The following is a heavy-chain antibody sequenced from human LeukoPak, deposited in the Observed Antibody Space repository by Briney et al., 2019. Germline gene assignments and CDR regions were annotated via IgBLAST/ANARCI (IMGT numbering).Heavy chain of an antibody. CDR1: GFTFSSDS. CDR3: ASGDYGDYAIY. V-gene: IGHV3-21*01. CDR2: TSGSSSYI. J-gene: IGHJ4*02. Sequence: GGSLRLSCAASGFTFSSDSMNWVRQAPGKGLEWVSSTSGSSSYIYYADSVKGRFTISRDNAKNSLYLQMNSLRAEDTAVYYCASGDYGDYAIYWGQGTLVTVSS. D-gene: IGHD4-17*01.